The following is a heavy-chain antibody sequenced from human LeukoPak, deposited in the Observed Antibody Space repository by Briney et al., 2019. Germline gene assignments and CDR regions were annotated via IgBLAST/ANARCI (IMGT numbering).Heavy chain of an antibody. CDR1: GFTFSSYG. V-gene: IGHV3-33*01. CDR3: ARYPTGYYGDYGSPDL. D-gene: IGHD4-17*01. Sequence: GGSLRLSCAASGFTFSSYGMHWVRQAPGKGLEWVAVIWYDGSNKYYADSVKGRFTISRDNSKNTLYLQMNSLRAEDTAVYYCARYPTGYYGDYGSPDLWGRGTLVTVSS. CDR2: IWYDGSNK. J-gene: IGHJ2*01.